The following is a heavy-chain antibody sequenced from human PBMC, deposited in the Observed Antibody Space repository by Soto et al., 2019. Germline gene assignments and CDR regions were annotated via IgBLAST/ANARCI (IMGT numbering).Heavy chain of an antibody. CDR3: AKDREVLKAYSKTNWFDP. Sequence: RLSCAASGFTFSSYAMSWVRQAPGKGLEWVSAISGSGGSTYYADSVKGRFTISRDNSKNTLYLQMNSLRAEDTAVYYCAKDREVLKAYSKTNWFDPWGQGNLVTVSS. J-gene: IGHJ5*02. D-gene: IGHD4-4*01. CDR2: ISGSGGST. V-gene: IGHV3-23*01. CDR1: GFTFSSYA.